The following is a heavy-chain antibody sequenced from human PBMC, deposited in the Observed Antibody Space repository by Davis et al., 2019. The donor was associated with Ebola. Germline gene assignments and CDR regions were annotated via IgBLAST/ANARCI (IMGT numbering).Heavy chain of an antibody. CDR3: AREGYCSGGSCYSNWFDP. CDR2: IYYTGST. Sequence: SETLSLTCAVSGGSVNLYYWSWIRQPPGKGLEWIGYIYYTGSTNYNPSLKSRVTISVDTSKNQFSLKLSSVTAADTAVYYCAREGYCSGGSCYSNWFDPWGQGTLVTVSS. V-gene: IGHV4-59*02. J-gene: IGHJ5*02. D-gene: IGHD2-15*01. CDR1: GGSVNLYY.